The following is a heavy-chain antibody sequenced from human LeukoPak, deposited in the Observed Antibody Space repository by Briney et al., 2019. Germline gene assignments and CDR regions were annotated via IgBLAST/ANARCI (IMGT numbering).Heavy chain of an antibody. CDR3: AKDISQQWLVIWYYYGMDV. CDR1: GFTFSSYA. J-gene: IGHJ6*02. CDR2: ISYDGSNK. Sequence: GGSLRLSCAASGFTFSSYAMHWVRQAPGKGLEWVAVISYDGSNKYYADSVKGRFTISRDNSKNTLYLQMNSLRAEDTAVYYCAKDISQQWLVIWYYYGMDVWGQGTTVTVSS. D-gene: IGHD6-19*01. V-gene: IGHV3-30-3*01.